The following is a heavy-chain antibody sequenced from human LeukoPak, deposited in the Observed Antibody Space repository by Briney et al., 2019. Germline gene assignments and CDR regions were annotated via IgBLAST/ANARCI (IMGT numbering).Heavy chain of an antibody. J-gene: IGHJ5*02. CDR2: IYPGDSDT. V-gene: IGHV5-51*01. Sequence: AESLKISCKGSGYNFTIYWIGWVRQMAGEGLEWMGIIYPGDSDTRYSTSFQGQVTIAANTSISPAYLKWSCLKASDTAMYYCAIFDFLFGEIDNWFDPWGQGTLVTVSS. D-gene: IGHD3-16*01. CDR1: GYNFTIYW. CDR3: AIFDFLFGEIDNWFDP.